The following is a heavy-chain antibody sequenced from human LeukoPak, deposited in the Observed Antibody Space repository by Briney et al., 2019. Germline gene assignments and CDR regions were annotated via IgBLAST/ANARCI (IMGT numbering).Heavy chain of an antibody. V-gene: IGHV3-23*01. CDR1: GFTFSSYA. CDR3: AKDGRVEQQLYYFDY. J-gene: IGHJ4*02. CDR2: ISASGGNT. D-gene: IGHD6-13*01. Sequence: PGGSLRLSCAASGFTFSSYAMSRVRQAPGKGLEWVSTISASGGNTFYADSVKGRFTISRHNSKNTLHLQMNSLRAEDTAVYYCAKDGRVEQQLYYFDYWGQGALVTVSS.